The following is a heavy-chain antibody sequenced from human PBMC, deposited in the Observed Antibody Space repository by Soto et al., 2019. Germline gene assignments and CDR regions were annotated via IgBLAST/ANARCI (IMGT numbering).Heavy chain of an antibody. V-gene: IGHV1-2*02. D-gene: IGHD3-3*01. Sequence: ASVKVSCKVSGYTLTELSMHWVRQAPGKGLEWMGGFDPNSGGTNYAQKFQGRVTMTRDTSISTAYMELSRLRSDDTAVYYCARDPGQSYYDFWSGSPTPQFLYGMDVWGQGTTVTVSS. CDR2: FDPNSGGT. J-gene: IGHJ6*02. CDR3: ARDPGQSYYDFWSGSPTPQFLYGMDV. CDR1: GYTLTELS.